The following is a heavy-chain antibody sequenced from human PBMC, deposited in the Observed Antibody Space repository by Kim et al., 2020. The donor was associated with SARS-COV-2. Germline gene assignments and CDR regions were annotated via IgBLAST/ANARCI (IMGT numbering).Heavy chain of an antibody. CDR2: IYYSGST. Sequence: SETLSLTCTVSGGSISSSSYYWGWIRQPPGKGLEWIGSIYYSGSTYYNPSLKSRVTISVDTSKNQFSLKLSSVTAADTAVYYCARIAVAGFRLYWGQGTLVTVSS. CDR3: ARIAVAGFRLY. J-gene: IGHJ4*02. CDR1: GGSISSSSYY. V-gene: IGHV4-39*01. D-gene: IGHD6-19*01.